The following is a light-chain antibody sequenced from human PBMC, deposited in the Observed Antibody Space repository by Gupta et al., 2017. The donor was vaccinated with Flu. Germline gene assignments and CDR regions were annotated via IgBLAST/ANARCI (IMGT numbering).Light chain of an antibody. CDR2: DAS. J-gene: IGKJ3*01. CDR3: QQRSNWPPFT. V-gene: IGKV3-11*01. CDR1: QSVSSY. Sequence: ATLSLSPGERATLSCRASQSVSSYLAWYKQKPGQAPRLLIYDASNRATGIPARFSGSGYGTDFTLTISSREPEDFAVYYCQQRSNWPPFTFGHGTKVDIK.